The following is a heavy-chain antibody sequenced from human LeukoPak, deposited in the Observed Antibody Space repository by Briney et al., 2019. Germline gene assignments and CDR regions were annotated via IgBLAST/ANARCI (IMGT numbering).Heavy chain of an antibody. CDR2: MNPNSGNT. J-gene: IGHJ4*02. D-gene: IGHD1-26*01. V-gene: IGHV1-8*01. CDR1: GYTFTSYD. CDR3: ALDKKLIVGAPSFDY. Sequence: ASVKVSCKASGYTFTSYDINWVRQATGQGLEWMGWMNPNSGNTGYAQKFQGRVTMTRNTSISTAYMELSSLRSEDTAVYYCALDKKLIVGAPSFDYWGQGTLVTVSS.